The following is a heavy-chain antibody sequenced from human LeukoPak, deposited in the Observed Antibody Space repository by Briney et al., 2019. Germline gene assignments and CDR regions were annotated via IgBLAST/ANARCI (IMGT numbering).Heavy chain of an antibody. CDR1: GGSISGGGYY. V-gene: IGHV4-31*03. CDR3: AREGSGRDYYYYMDV. CDR2: IYYSGST. Sequence: TSETLSLTCTVSGGSISGGGYYWSWIRQHPGKGLEWIGYIYYSGSTYYNPSLKSRVTISVDTSKNQFSLKLSSVTAADTAVYYCAREGSGRDYYYYMDVWGKGTTVTVSS. J-gene: IGHJ6*03. D-gene: IGHD1-26*01.